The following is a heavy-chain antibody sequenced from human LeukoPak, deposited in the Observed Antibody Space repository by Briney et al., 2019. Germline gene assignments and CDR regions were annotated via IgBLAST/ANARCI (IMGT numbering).Heavy chain of an antibody. Sequence: GESLKISCQGSGYTFTAYWIGWVRQMPGKGLEWVGIIHPGDSDTRYSPSFQGQVTISADKSISTAYLQWSSLKASDTAMYYCARARYCSGGSCYAEDWGQGTLVTVSS. CDR3: ARARYCSGGSCYAED. CDR2: IHPGDSDT. CDR1: GYTFTAYW. J-gene: IGHJ4*02. V-gene: IGHV5-51*01. D-gene: IGHD2-15*01.